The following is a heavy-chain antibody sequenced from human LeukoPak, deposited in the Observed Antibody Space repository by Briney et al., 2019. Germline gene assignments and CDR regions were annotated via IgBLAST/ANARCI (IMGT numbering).Heavy chain of an antibody. D-gene: IGHD5-18*01. J-gene: IGHJ2*01. CDR2: FYYSGST. CDR3: ASCGYNSGYGHWYFDL. V-gene: IGHV4-39*01. Sequence: SETLSLTCTVSGVSISSSSYYWGWIRQPPGKGLEWIGSFYYSGSTYYNPSLKSRVTISVDTSKNQFSLRLSSVTAADTAVYYCASCGYNSGYGHWYFDLWGRGTLVTVSS. CDR1: GVSISSSSYY.